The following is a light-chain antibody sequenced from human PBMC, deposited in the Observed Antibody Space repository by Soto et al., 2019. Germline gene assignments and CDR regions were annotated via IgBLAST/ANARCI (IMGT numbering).Light chain of an antibody. CDR3: QQYGSSART. CDR2: VAS. J-gene: IGKJ1*01. V-gene: IGKV3-20*01. Sequence: EVVLTQSPGTLSLSPGERATLSCRASQSVSSSYLAWYQQKLGQTPRLLIYVASSRATGIPDRFSGSGSGTDFTLTISRLEPEDFAVDYCQQYGSSARTFGQGTKVEIK. CDR1: QSVSSSY.